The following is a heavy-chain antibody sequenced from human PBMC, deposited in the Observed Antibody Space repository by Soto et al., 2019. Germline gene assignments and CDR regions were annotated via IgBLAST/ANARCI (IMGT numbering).Heavy chain of an antibody. V-gene: IGHV3-21*01. Sequence: EVQLVESGGGLVKPGGSLRLSCAASGFTFSSYSMNWVRQAPGKGLEWVSSISSSSSYIYYADSVKGRFTISRDNAKNSLYLQMKSLRAEDTAVYYCARPPNYYDSSGYYGYWSQGTLVTVSS. D-gene: IGHD3-22*01. CDR3: ARPPNYYDSSGYYGY. CDR1: GFTFSSYS. CDR2: ISSSSSYI. J-gene: IGHJ4*02.